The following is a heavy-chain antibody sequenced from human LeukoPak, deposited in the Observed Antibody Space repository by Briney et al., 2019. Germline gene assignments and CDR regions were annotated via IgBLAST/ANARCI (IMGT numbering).Heavy chain of an antibody. CDR1: GFTFSTYS. CDR2: ISSSSSPI. J-gene: IGHJ5*02. D-gene: IGHD3-22*01. CDR3: ARDLGQYYDTSDNWFDP. Sequence: GGSLRLSCAASGFTFSTYSMNWVRQAPGKGLEWVSYISSSSSPIYYADSVKGRFTISRDNAKNTLNLQMNSLRAEDTAVYYCARDLGQYYDTSDNWFDPWGQGTLVTVSS. V-gene: IGHV3-48*04.